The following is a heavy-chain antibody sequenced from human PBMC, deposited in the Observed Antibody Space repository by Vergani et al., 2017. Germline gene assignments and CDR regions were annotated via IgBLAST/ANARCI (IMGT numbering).Heavy chain of an antibody. J-gene: IGHJ4*02. Sequence: QVRLIQSGAEVKKPGASVRVSCRTSGYTFTAYYIHWVRQAPGQGLEWMGWINPNTGGANYAPKFRDRVTMTRATSINTAYMDLKRQTSDDTAVYFCARDPHDIRAVYDFWGPGTLVTVSS. CDR2: INPNTGGA. V-gene: IGHV1-2*02. CDR1: GYTFTAYY. D-gene: IGHD3-9*01. CDR3: ARDPHDIRAVYDF.